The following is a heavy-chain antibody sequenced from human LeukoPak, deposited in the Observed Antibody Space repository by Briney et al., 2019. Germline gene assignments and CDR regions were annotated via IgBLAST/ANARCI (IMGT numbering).Heavy chain of an antibody. CDR1: GYTFTGYY. CDR3: ARQTVAGHFDY. D-gene: IGHD6-19*01. V-gene: IGHV1-2*06. CDR2: INPNSGGT. Sequence: ASVKVSCKASGYTFTGYYMHWVRQAPGQGLEWMGRINPNSGGTNYAQKFQGRVTMTRDTSIGTAYMELSRLRSDDTAVYYCARQTVAGHFDYWGQGTLVTVSS. J-gene: IGHJ4*02.